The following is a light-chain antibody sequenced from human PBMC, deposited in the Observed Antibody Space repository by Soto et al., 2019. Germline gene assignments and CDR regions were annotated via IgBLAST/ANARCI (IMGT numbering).Light chain of an antibody. CDR2: DAS. V-gene: IGKV3-11*01. CDR1: QSVKYY. CDR3: QQRSNGPPYT. J-gene: IGKJ2*01. Sequence: EIVLTQSPATLSLSPGERATLSCRASQSVKYYLAWYQQKPGQAPRLLIYDASNRATGIPDRFSGSGSGTDFTLTISSLEPEDFGVYYCQQRSNGPPYTFGQGTTLEIK.